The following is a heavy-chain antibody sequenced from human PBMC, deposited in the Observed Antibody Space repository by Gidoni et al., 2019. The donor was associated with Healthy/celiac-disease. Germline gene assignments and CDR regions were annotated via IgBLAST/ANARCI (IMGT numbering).Heavy chain of an antibody. Sequence: EVQLVESGGGLVQPGGSLRLSCAASGFTFSSYSMNWVRQAPGKGLEWVSYIRNSSSTIYYADSVKGRFTISRDNAKNSMYLQMNSLRDEDTAVYYCARGVVIPYYYYYYGMDVWGQGTTVTVSS. V-gene: IGHV3-48*02. CDR2: IRNSSSTI. CDR3: ARGVVIPYYYYYYGMDV. CDR1: GFTFSSYS. D-gene: IGHD3-3*01. J-gene: IGHJ6*02.